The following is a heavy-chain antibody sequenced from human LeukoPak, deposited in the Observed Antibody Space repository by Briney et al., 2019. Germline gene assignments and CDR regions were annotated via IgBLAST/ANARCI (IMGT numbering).Heavy chain of an antibody. V-gene: IGHV3-30*03. CDR2: ISSDGSNK. Sequence: GGSLRLSCAASGFTFSSYAMTWVRQAPGKGLEWVAVISSDGSNKYYADSVKGRFTISRDNSKNTLYLQMNSLRAEDTAVYYCARDPRQGITIFGGYFDYWGQGSLVTASS. J-gene: IGHJ4*02. CDR1: GFTFSSYA. CDR3: ARDPRQGITIFGGYFDY. D-gene: IGHD3-3*01.